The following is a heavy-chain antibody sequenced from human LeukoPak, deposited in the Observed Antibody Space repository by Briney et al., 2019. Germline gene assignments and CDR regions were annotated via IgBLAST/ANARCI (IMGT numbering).Heavy chain of an antibody. CDR3: ARDPNYDILTGPDY. CDR1: GYTFTGYY. Sequence: GASVKVSCKASGYTFTGYYMHWVRQAPGQGLEWMGWINPNSGGTNYAQKFQGRVTMTRDTSISTAYMELSKLRSDDTAVYYCARDPNYDILTGPDYWGQGTLVTVSS. CDR2: INPNSGGT. D-gene: IGHD3-9*01. V-gene: IGHV1-2*02. J-gene: IGHJ4*02.